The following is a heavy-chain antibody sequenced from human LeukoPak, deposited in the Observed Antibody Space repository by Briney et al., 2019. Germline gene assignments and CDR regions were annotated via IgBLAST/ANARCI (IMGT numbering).Heavy chain of an antibody. J-gene: IGHJ4*02. CDR1: GFTFSSYG. CDR2: ISYDGSNK. D-gene: IGHD3-22*01. CDR3: ARDLDLDYYDSSGYYSPLDY. V-gene: IGHV3-30*03. Sequence: GGSLRLSCTASGFTFSSYGMHWVRQAPGKGLEWVAVISYDGSNKYYADSVKGRFTISRDNSKNTLYLQMNSLRAEDTAVYYCARDLDLDYYDSSGYYSPLDYWGQGTLVTVSS.